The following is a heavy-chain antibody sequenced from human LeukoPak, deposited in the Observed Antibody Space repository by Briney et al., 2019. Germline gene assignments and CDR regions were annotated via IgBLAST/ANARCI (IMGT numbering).Heavy chain of an antibody. V-gene: IGHV3-30*18. J-gene: IGHJ1*01. D-gene: IGHD6-25*01. Sequence: GRSLRLSCAASGFTFSDYGMQWVRQAPGKGLEWVAVISYDGITTFYADSVKGRFTVSRDNSKNTLDLQMDSLRTEDTAVYFCAKEPDAYTSGWYFQDWGQGTLVTVSS. CDR1: GFTFSDYG. CDR3: AKEPDAYTSGWYFQD. CDR2: ISYDGITT.